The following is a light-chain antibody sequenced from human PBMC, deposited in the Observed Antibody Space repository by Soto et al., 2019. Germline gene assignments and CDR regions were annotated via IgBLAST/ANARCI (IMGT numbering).Light chain of an antibody. CDR1: QSILDRSKNKYY. J-gene: IGKJ1*01. V-gene: IGKV4-1*01. Sequence: DIVMTQSPDSLAVSLGERATFNCKSSQSILDRSKNKYYLAWYQQKSVQTPKLLIYWASLRESGVPDGFTGSGSGTEFTLTISSLQAEDVAVYYCQQYFTSTWTFGQGTKVEI. CDR2: WAS. CDR3: QQYFTSTWT.